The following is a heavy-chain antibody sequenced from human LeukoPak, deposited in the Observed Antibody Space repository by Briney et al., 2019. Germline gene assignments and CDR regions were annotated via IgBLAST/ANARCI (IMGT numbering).Heavy chain of an antibody. CDR3: AKNRILGSRGYSYGLFDY. J-gene: IGHJ4*02. V-gene: IGHV3-23*01. D-gene: IGHD5-18*01. CDR2: ISDSGGST. CDR1: GFTFSSYA. Sequence: GGSLRLSCAASGFTFSSYAMSWVRQAPGKGLEWVSAISDSGGSTYYADSVKGRFTISRDNSKNTLYLQMNSLRAEDTAVYYCAKNRILGSRGYSYGLFDYWGQGTLVTVSS.